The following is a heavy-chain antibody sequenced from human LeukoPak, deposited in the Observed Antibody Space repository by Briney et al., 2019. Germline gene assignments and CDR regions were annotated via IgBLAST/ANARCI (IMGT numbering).Heavy chain of an antibody. Sequence: SETLSLTCTVSGGSISSSSYYWGWIRQPPGKGLEWIGSIYYSGSTYYNPSLKSRVTISVDTSKNQFSLKLSSVTAADTAVYYCARGICSSTSCYTPGAFDIWGQGTMVTVSS. J-gene: IGHJ3*02. V-gene: IGHV4-39*07. CDR3: ARGICSSTSCYTPGAFDI. CDR1: GGSISSSSYY. CDR2: IYYSGST. D-gene: IGHD2-2*02.